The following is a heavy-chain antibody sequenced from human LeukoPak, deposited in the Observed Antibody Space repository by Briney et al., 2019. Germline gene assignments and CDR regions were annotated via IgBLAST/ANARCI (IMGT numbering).Heavy chain of an antibody. J-gene: IGHJ4*02. CDR1: GFTFSSYS. D-gene: IGHD3-9*01. V-gene: IGHV3-48*02. Sequence: GGSLRLSCAASGFTFSSYSMNWVRQAPGKGLEWVSYISSSSSTIYYADSVKGRFTISRDNAKNSLYLQMNSLRDEDTAVYYCARDSDPSKYYDILTSYYTKGYYFDYWGQGTLVTVSS. CDR3: ARDSDPSKYYDILTSYYTKGYYFDY. CDR2: ISSSSSTI.